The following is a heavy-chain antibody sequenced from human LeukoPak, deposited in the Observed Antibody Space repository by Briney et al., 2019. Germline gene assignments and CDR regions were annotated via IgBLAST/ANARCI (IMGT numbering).Heavy chain of an antibody. J-gene: IGHJ6*03. CDR3: ARVLAIFGLDTTDFYMDV. CDR1: GASISSHY. CDR2: TSGSI. Sequence: PSETLSLTCAVSGASISSHYWSWIRQPPGKGLEWIGYTSGSISDNPSLKSRVAVSVDPSQNQVSLSLTPVTAADTAVYYCARVLAIFGLDTTDFYMDVWGKGTTVTVSS. D-gene: IGHD3/OR15-3a*01. V-gene: IGHV4-59*11.